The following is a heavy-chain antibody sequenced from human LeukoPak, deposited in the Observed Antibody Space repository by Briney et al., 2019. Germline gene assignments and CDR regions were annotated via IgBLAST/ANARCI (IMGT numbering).Heavy chain of an antibody. CDR3: ARDLAGGWY. J-gene: IGHJ4*02. D-gene: IGHD6-19*01. Sequence: GGSLRLSCAASGFTFSSYDMHWVRQAPGKGLEWVAVIWYDGSNKYYADSVKGRFTIPRDNSKHTLYMQMNSLRAEDTAVYYCARDLAGGWYWGQGTLVTVSS. V-gene: IGHV3-33*01. CDR2: IWYDGSNK. CDR1: GFTFSSYD.